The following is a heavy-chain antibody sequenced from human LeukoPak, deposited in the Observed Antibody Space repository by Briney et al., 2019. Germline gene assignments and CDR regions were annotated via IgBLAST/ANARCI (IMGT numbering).Heavy chain of an antibody. CDR1: GFTFSSYG. CDR3: ARDGNYYGSGSYLDY. V-gene: IGHV3-30*03. CDR2: ISYDGSNK. Sequence: GGSLRLSCAASGFTFSSYGMHWVRQAPGKGLGWVAVISYDGSNKYYSDSVKGRFTISRDNSKNTLYLQMNSLRAEDTAVYYCARDGNYYGSGSYLDYWGQGTLVTVSS. D-gene: IGHD3-10*01. J-gene: IGHJ4*02.